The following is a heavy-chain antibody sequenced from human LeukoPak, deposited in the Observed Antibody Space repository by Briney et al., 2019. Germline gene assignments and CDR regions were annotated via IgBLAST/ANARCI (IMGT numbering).Heavy chain of an antibody. Sequence: GGSLRLSCAASGFTFSSYAMHWVRQAPGKGLEWVAVISYDGSNKYYADSVKGRFTISRDNSKNTLYLQMNSLSAEDTAVYYCARDTSGWLQHWGQGTLVTVSS. CDR1: GFTFSSYA. CDR2: ISYDGSNK. V-gene: IGHV3-30*04. D-gene: IGHD6-19*01. CDR3: ARDTSGWLQH. J-gene: IGHJ1*01.